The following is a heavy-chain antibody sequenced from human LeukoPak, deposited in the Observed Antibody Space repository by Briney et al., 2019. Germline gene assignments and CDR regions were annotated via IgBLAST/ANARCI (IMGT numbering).Heavy chain of an antibody. V-gene: IGHV3-23*01. CDR3: AKSDLANRPYYFDY. D-gene: IGHD1-26*01. J-gene: IGHJ4*02. CDR1: GFTLSTFW. CDR2: ISGSGGST. Sequence: GGTLRLSCAASGFTLSTFWMSWVRQAPGKGLEWVSAISGSGGSTYYADSVKGRFTISIDNSKNTLYLQMNSLRAEDTAVYYCAKSDLANRPYYFDYWGQGTLVTVPS.